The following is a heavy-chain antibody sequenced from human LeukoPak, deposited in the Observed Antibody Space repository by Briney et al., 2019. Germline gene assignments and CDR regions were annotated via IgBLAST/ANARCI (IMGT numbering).Heavy chain of an antibody. J-gene: IGHJ4*02. V-gene: IGHV3-23*01. Sequence: GGSLRLSCAASGFTLSTYAMSWVRQAPGKGLEWVSAISGSGSSTYYSDSVKGRFTISRDNSKNTLFLQMSSLRAEDTAVYYCATRGATQPPYWGQGTLVTVSS. D-gene: IGHD1-26*01. CDR3: ATRGATQPPY. CDR1: GFTLSTYA. CDR2: ISGSGSST.